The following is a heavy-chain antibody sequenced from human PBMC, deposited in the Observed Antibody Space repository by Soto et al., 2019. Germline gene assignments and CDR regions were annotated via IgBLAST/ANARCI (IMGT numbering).Heavy chain of an antibody. CDR3: ARDGSNKPGFYYGMDV. CDR1: GFTFSSNG. J-gene: IGHJ6*02. CDR2: IWSDGSNK. D-gene: IGHD6-13*01. Sequence: LRLSCTASGFTFSSNGMHWVRQAPGKGLEWVAVIWSDGSNKYYADSVKGRFTIFRDNSKSTLYLQMNGLRAEDTAVYYCARDGSNKPGFYYGMDVWGQGTTVTVSS. V-gene: IGHV3-33*01.